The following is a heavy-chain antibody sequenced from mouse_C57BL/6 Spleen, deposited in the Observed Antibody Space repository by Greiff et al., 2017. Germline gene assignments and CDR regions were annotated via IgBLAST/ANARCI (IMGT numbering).Heavy chain of an antibody. CDR1: GYTFTSYG. D-gene: IGHD4-1*01. CDR3: ARSANWALYYYAMDY. CDR2: IYPRSGNT. Sequence: QVQLKQSGAELARPGASVKLSCKASGYTFTSYGISWVKQRTGQGLEWIGEIYPRSGNTYYNEKFKGKATLTADKSSSTAYMELRSLTSEDSAVYFCARSANWALYYYAMDYWGQGTSVTVSS. V-gene: IGHV1-81*01. J-gene: IGHJ4*01.